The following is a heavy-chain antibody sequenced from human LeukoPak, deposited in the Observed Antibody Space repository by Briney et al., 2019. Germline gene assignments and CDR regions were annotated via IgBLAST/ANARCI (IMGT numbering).Heavy chain of an antibody. V-gene: IGHV1-46*01. J-gene: IGHJ4*02. D-gene: IGHD2-2*01. CDR3: ASGERILLASTSFGY. Sequence: ASVKVSCKASGYTFTSYYMHWVRQAPGQGLEWMGIINPSGGSTSYAQKFQGRVTMTRDTSTSTVYMELSSLRSEDTAVYYCASGERILLASTSFGYWGQGTLVTVSS. CDR1: GYTFTSYY. CDR2: INPSGGST.